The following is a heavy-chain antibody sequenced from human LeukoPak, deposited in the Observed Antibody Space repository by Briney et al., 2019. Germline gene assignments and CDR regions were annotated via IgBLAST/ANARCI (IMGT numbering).Heavy chain of an antibody. Sequence: SQTLSLTCTVSGGSISSGGYFWRWIRQPPGKGLEWIAYIYQSGSTYYNPTLKSRVTMSVDRSKDQFSLELTSVTAADTAVYYCASGESRQFDYWGQGTLVTVSS. CDR2: IYQSGST. D-gene: IGHD6-6*01. CDR1: GGSISSGGYF. V-gene: IGHV4-30-2*01. J-gene: IGHJ4*02. CDR3: ASGESRQFDY.